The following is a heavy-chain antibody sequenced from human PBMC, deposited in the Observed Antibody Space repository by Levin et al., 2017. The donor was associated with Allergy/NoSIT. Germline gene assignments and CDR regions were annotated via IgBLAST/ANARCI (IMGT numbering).Heavy chain of an antibody. CDR3: AREMARITTMTRGGIAIYSIDY. Sequence: PGGSLRLSCAASGFNFNNYAMSWVRQAPGKGLEWVSAITVTGGRTYYADSVRGRVTISRDNSRDTVYLQMNSLKFEDTAIYYCAREMARITTMTRGGIAIYSIDYWGQGTLVTVSS. V-gene: IGHV3-23*01. J-gene: IGHJ4*02. D-gene: IGHD3-10*01. CDR1: GFNFNNYA. CDR2: ITVTGGRT.